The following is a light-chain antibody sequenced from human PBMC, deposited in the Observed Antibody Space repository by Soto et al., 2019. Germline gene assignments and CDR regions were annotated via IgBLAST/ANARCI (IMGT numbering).Light chain of an antibody. Sequence: PGERDTLSCRASQSVDNYLAWYQQKPGQAPRLLIYDVSNRATGIPARFSGSGSGTDFTLTISSLEPGDFAIYYCQQRNDWQVTFGQGTRLEIK. J-gene: IGKJ5*01. V-gene: IGKV3-11*01. CDR2: DVS. CDR1: QSVDNY. CDR3: QQRNDWQVT.